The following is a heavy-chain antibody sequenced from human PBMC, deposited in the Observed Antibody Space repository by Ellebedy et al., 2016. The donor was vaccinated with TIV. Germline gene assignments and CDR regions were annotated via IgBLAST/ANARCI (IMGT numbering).Heavy chain of an antibody. V-gene: IGHV3-48*02. CDR1: GFTFSSYS. J-gene: IGHJ4*02. CDR3: AKSSGSYGLRTRSFDY. Sequence: GESLKISCAASGFTFSSYSMNWVRQAPGKGLEWVSYISSSSSTIYYADSVKGRFTISRDNAKNSLYLQMNSLRDEDTAVYYCAKSSGSYGLRTRSFDYWGQGTLVTVSS. D-gene: IGHD1-26*01. CDR2: ISSSSSTI.